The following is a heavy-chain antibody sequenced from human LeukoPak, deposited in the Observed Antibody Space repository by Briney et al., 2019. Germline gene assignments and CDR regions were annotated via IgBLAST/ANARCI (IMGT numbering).Heavy chain of an antibody. Sequence: SQTLSLTCTVSGGSISSGSYYWSWIRQPAGKGLEWIGRIYTSGSTNYNPSLKSRVTISVDTSKNQFSLKLSSVTAADTAVYYCAREGAITMVRGAAFDYWGQGTLVTVSS. CDR3: AREGAITMVRGAAFDY. D-gene: IGHD3-10*01. CDR1: GGSISSGSYY. CDR2: IYTSGST. J-gene: IGHJ4*02. V-gene: IGHV4-61*02.